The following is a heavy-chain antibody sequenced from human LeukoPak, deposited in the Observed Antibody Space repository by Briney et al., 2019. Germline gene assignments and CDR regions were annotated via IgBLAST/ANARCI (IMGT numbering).Heavy chain of an antibody. V-gene: IGHV3-30*02. CDR1: GFSFSTFG. CDR3: AKDHVTWGNRYFDH. D-gene: IGHD3-16*01. CDR2: IGHDGSKI. Sequence: PGGSLRLSCAASGFSFSTFGMHWVRQAPGQGLEWVAFIGHDGSKIYYADSVQGRFTISRDNSKNTLYLEMNSLSGEDTALYYCAKDHVTWGNRYFDHWGQGTLGTVSS. J-gene: IGHJ4*02.